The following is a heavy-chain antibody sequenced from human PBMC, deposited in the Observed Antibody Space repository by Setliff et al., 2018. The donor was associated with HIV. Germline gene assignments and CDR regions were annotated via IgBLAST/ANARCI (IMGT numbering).Heavy chain of an antibody. J-gene: IGHJ3*02. Sequence: SETLSLTCAVSGYSIRSGYYWGWIRQPPGKGLEWIGSIYHSGSTYYNPSLKSRVSISVDTSKNQFSLKLSSVTAADTAVYYCARSKVNYDILTGYPDAFDIWGQGTMVTVSS. V-gene: IGHV4-38-2*01. CDR1: GYSIRSGYY. D-gene: IGHD3-9*01. CDR3: ARSKVNYDILTGYPDAFDI. CDR2: IYHSGST.